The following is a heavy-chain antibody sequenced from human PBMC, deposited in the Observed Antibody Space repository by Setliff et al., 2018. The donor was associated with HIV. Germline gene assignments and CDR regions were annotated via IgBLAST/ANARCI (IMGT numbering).Heavy chain of an antibody. Sequence: ASVKVSCKASGYTFTSYGISWVRQAPGQGLEWMGWISTYNGNTNYAQKVQGRVIMTTDTSTRTAYMEVRSLRSDDTAVYYCARGPYCSSSTCYGPLYYYYYMDVWGKGTTVTVSS. CDR3: ARGPYCSSSTCYGPLYYYYYMDV. J-gene: IGHJ6*03. CDR1: GYTFTSYG. CDR2: ISTYNGNT. V-gene: IGHV1-18*04. D-gene: IGHD2-2*01.